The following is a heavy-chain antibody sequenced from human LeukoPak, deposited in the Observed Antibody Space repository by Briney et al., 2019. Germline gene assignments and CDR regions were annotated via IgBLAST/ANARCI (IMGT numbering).Heavy chain of an antibody. CDR2: MNPNSGNT. J-gene: IGHJ4*02. CDR1: GYTFTDYD. D-gene: IGHD6-13*01. V-gene: IGHV1-8*02. Sequence: ASVKVSCKASGYTFTDYDINWVRQATGQGLEWMGWMNPNSGNTGYAQKFQGRVTMTRNTSISTAYMELSSLRSEDTAVYYCARGNVGLAAAGTYLDYFDYWGQGTLVTVSS. CDR3: ARGNVGLAAAGTYLDYFDY.